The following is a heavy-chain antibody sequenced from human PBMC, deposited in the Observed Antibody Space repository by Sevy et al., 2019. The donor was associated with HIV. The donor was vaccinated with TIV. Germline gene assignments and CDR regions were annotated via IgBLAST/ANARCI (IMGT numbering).Heavy chain of an antibody. CDR3: TTGHCSRGVYQDF. Sequence: GGSLRLSCEASGFSFKDAWMSWVRQAPGKGLEWVGRIKKKTDDGPTDYGTPVKGRFTVSRDDSKNTLFLQMNSLKIDDTGVYYCTTGHCSRGVYQDFWGLGTLVTVSS. CDR1: GFSFKDAW. D-gene: IGHD2-15*01. V-gene: IGHV3-15*01. J-gene: IGHJ4*02. CDR2: IKKKTDDGPT.